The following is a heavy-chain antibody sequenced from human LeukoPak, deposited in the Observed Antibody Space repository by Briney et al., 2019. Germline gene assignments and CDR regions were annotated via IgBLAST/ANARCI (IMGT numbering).Heavy chain of an antibody. Sequence: APVKVSCKASGYTFTSYYMHWVRQAPGQGLEWMGIINPSGGSTSYAQKFQGRVTMTTDTSTSTAYMELRSLRSDDTAVYYCAREDCSSSSCYPGDYWGQGTLVIVSS. CDR2: INPSGGST. CDR3: AREDCSSSSCYPGDY. D-gene: IGHD2-2*01. J-gene: IGHJ4*02. V-gene: IGHV1-46*01. CDR1: GYTFTSYY.